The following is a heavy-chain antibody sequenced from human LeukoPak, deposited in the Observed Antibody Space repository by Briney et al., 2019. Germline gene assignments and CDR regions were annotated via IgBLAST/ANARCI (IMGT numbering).Heavy chain of an antibody. CDR1: GYTFTSYG. CDR2: ISAYNGNT. D-gene: IGHD3-10*01. J-gene: IGHJ4*02. Sequence: ASVKVSCKASGYTFTSYGISWVRQAPGQGLEWMGWISAYNGNTNYAQKLQGRVTMTTDTSTSTAYMELRSLRSDDTAVYYCGRAFSNYGSGSYYNSNYFDYWAREPWSPSPQ. V-gene: IGHV1-18*01. CDR3: GRAFSNYGSGSYYNSNYFDY.